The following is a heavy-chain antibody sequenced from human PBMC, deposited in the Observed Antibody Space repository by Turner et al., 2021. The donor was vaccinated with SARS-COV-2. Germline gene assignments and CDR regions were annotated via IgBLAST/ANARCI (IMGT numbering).Heavy chain of an antibody. J-gene: IGHJ4*02. Sequence: QLQLQESAPGLVKPSETLSLTRTLSGGSISSSSDYWGWIRQPPGKGMEWIGSIYYSGSTYYNPTLKSRVTISVDTSKNQFSLKLSSVTAADTAVYYCARMVRRAEYYFDYWGQGTLVTVSS. CDR1: GGSISSSSDY. CDR3: ARMVRRAEYYFDY. V-gene: IGHV4-39*01. CDR2: IYYSGST. D-gene: IGHD3-10*01.